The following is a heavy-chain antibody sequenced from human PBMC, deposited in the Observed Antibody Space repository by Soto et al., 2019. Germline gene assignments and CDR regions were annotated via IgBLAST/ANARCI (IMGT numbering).Heavy chain of an antibody. J-gene: IGHJ4*02. CDR3: ARCTNYDFWSGYSDYYFDY. CDR1: GFTFSSYG. CDR2: ISYDGSNK. D-gene: IGHD3-3*01. Sequence: GGSLRLSCAASGFTFSSYGMHWVRQAPGKGLEWVAVISYDGSNKYYADSVKGRFTISRDNSKNTLYLQMNSLRAEDTAVYYCARCTNYDFWSGYSDYYFDYWGQGTLVTVSS. V-gene: IGHV3-30*03.